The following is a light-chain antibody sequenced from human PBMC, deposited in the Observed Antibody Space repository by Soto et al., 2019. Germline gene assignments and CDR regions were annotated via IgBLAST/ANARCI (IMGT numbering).Light chain of an antibody. J-gene: IGLJ2*01. Sequence: QSALTQPASVSGSPGQSITISCTGTSSDVGGYNYVSWYQQHPGKAPKLRIYDVSNRPSGVSNRFSGSKSANMASLTISGLQAEDEAEYYFSAYTGSSTYVVFGGGTKLTVL. CDR1: SSDVGGYNY. CDR2: DVS. CDR3: SAYTGSSTYVV. V-gene: IGLV2-14*01.